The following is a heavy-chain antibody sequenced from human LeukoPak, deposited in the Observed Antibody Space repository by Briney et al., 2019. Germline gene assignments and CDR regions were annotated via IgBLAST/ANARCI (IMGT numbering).Heavy chain of an antibody. D-gene: IGHD6-19*01. CDR3: ARDPSSGYSSGWYAGYFDY. J-gene: IGHJ4*02. Sequence: PSETLSLTCTVSGGSISSSSYYWGWIRQPPGKGLEWIGSIYYSGSTYYNPSLKSRVTISVDTSKNQFSLKLSSVTAADTAVYYCARDPSSGYSSGWYAGYFDYWGQGTLVTVSS. CDR1: GGSISSSSYY. CDR2: IYYSGST. V-gene: IGHV4-39*07.